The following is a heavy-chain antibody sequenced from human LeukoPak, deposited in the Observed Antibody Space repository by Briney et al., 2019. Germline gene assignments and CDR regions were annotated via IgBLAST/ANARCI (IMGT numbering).Heavy chain of an antibody. D-gene: IGHD3-10*01. CDR1: GGSISSYY. Sequence: SETLSLTCTVSGGSISSYYWSWIRQPPGKGLEWIGYIYYSGSTNYNPSLKSRVTISVDTSKNQFSLKLSSVTAADTAVYYCARSILKPPRTMVRGVISWFDPWGQGTLVTVSS. J-gene: IGHJ5*02. V-gene: IGHV4-59*01. CDR2: IYYSGST. CDR3: ARSILKPPRTMVRGVISWFDP.